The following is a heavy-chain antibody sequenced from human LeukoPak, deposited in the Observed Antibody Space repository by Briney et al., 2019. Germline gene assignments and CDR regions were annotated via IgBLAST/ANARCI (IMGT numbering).Heavy chain of an antibody. V-gene: IGHV3-66*04. D-gene: IGHD6-13*01. J-gene: IGHJ4*02. Sequence: GGSLRLSCAASGITVSSSHMSWVRQAPGKGLEWVSLIYSGGSRCYADSVKGRFTISRDISKNTLFLQMKSLRAEDTAVYYCARLAAACPFDYWGQGTLVTVSS. CDR3: ARLAAACPFDY. CDR2: IYSGGSR. CDR1: GITVSSSH.